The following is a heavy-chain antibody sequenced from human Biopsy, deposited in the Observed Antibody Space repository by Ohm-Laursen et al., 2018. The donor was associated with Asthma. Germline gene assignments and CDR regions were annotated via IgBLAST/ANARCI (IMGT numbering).Heavy chain of an antibody. D-gene: IGHD2-8*01. Sequence: SETLSLTCALNRGPFRGYVWAWIRQPPGKGLEWIGEIPQGGATTVNPALKSRVPISKEPSKNQLYLSLRPFAAADTAVYYCASGPQWSGLDIWGQGTTVTVSS. J-gene: IGHJ6*02. CDR3: ASGPQWSGLDI. V-gene: IGHV4-34*01. CDR1: RGPFRGYV. CDR2: IPQGGAT.